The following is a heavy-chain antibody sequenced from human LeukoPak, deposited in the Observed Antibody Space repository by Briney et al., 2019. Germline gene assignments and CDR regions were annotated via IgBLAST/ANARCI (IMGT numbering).Heavy chain of an antibody. CDR1: GFTFSSYS. CDR3: ARDSYGDANFDS. J-gene: IGHJ4*02. Sequence: PGGSLRLSCAASGFTFSSYSMNWVRQAPGKGLEWVSYISSSSSTIYYADSVKGRFTISRDISKNEVYLQMSSLRPEDTAVYYCARDSYGDANFDSWGQGTLVTVSS. CDR2: ISSSSSTI. V-gene: IGHV3-48*01. D-gene: IGHD4-17*01.